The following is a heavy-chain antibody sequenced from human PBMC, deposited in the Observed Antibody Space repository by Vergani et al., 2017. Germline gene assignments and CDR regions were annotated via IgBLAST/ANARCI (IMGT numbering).Heavy chain of an antibody. J-gene: IGHJ5*02. CDR3: AKDLGASAGGGWFDP. V-gene: IGHV3-9*02. CDR2: ISWNSNSI. D-gene: IGHD1-14*01. Sequence: EVQLEESGGGLVLPGRSLTLSCVASGFTSAGYDMHWVRQAPGKGLEWVSGISWNSNSIGYADSVKGRFTISRDNAKNSLYLQMNSLRAEDTALYYCAKDLGASAGGGWFDPWGQGTLVTVSS. CDR1: GFTSAGYD.